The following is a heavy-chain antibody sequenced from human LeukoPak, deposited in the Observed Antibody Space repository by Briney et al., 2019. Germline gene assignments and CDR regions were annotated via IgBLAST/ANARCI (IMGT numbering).Heavy chain of an antibody. D-gene: IGHD3-16*01. CDR1: GFTFSGYE. V-gene: IGHV3-21*01. CDR3: ARDPTNNWGRLGFPFDY. Sequence: KPGGSLRLSCAASGFTFSGYEMNWVRQAPGKGLEWVSSISSSSSYIYYADSVKGRFTISRDNAKNSLYLQMNSLRAEDTAVYYCARDPTNNWGRLGFPFDYWGQGTLVTVSS. J-gene: IGHJ4*02. CDR2: ISSSSSYI.